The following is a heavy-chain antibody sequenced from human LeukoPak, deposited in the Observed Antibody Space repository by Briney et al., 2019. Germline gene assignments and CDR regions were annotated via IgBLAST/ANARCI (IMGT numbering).Heavy chain of an antibody. CDR3: ARFVVVVAATGYGMDV. Sequence: SETLSLTCAVYGGSFSGYYWSWLRQPPGKGLEWIGEINHSGGTNYNPSLKSRVTISVDTSKNQFSLKLSSVTAADTAVYYCARFVVVVAATGYGMDVWGQGTTVTVSS. CDR2: INHSGGT. CDR1: GGSFSGYY. D-gene: IGHD2-15*01. J-gene: IGHJ6*02. V-gene: IGHV4-34*01.